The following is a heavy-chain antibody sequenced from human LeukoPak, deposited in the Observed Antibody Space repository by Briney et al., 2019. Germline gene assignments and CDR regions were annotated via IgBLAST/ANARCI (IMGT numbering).Heavy chain of an antibody. V-gene: IGHV3-23*01. J-gene: IGHJ4*02. CDR2: ISGSGGSA. CDR1: GFTFSTHA. Sequence: GGSLRPSCAASGFTFSTHAMNWVRQAPGKGLEWVSTISGSGGSAYYADSVKGRFTISRDNSKNTLYLQMNSLRAEDTAVYYCAKNQLGYSYGSSYFDYWGQGTLVTVSS. CDR3: AKNQLGYSYGSSYFDY. D-gene: IGHD5-18*01.